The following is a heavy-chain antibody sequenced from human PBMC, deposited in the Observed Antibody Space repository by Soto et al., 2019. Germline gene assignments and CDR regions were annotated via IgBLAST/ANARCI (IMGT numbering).Heavy chain of an antibody. CDR3: AKDPSRSPGNWLDS. V-gene: IGHV3-23*01. Sequence: EVHLLESGGGLVQPGGSLRLSCVASGFTFSSYAMGWLRQAPGKELEWVSGISSGGVAHYVDSVKGRFTISRENSKNTLFLEMTSLRAEDTATYYCAKDPSRSPGNWLDSWGQGIVVKVSS. CDR1: GFTFSSYA. CDR2: ISSGGVA. D-gene: IGHD6-6*01. J-gene: IGHJ5*01.